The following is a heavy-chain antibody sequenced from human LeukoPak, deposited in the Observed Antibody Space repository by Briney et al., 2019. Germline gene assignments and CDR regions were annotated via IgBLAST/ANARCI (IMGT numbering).Heavy chain of an antibody. CDR3: ARDGTAAGLYFDL. V-gene: IGHV3-7*01. CDR2: IKQDGGEK. D-gene: IGHD6-13*01. CDR1: GFTFSSNW. J-gene: IGHJ4*01. Sequence: GGSLRLSCGVSGFTFSSNWMNWVRQAPGKGLEWVASIKQDGGEKSYVDSVKGRFTISRDNAKNSLYLQMSSLRAEDTAVYYCARDGTAAGLYFDLWGQGTLVTVSS.